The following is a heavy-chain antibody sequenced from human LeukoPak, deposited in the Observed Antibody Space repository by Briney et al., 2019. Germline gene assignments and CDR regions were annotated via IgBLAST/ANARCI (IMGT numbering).Heavy chain of an antibody. V-gene: IGHV1-18*01. D-gene: IGHD3-22*01. CDR2: ISAYNGNT. CDR1: GYTFTSYG. CDR3: AGHNSYDSSGYHNWFDP. Sequence: ASVKVSCKASGYTFTSYGISWVRQAPGQGLEWMGWISAYNGNTNYAQKLQGRVTMTTDTSTSTAYMELRSLRSDDTAVYYCAGHNSYDSSGYHNWFDPWGQGTLVTVSS. J-gene: IGHJ5*02.